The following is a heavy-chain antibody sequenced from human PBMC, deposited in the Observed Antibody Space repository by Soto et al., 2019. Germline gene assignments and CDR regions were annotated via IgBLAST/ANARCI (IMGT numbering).Heavy chain of an antibody. CDR3: ARQKITMVRGVNIGYNWFDP. CDR2: INHSGST. D-gene: IGHD3-10*01. Sequence: SETLSLTCAVYGGSFSGYYWSWIRQPPGKGLEWIGEINHSGSTNYNPSLKSRVTISVDTSKNQFSLKLSSVTAADTAVYYCARQKITMVRGVNIGYNWFDPWGQGTLVTVSS. V-gene: IGHV4-34*01. J-gene: IGHJ5*02. CDR1: GGSFSGYY.